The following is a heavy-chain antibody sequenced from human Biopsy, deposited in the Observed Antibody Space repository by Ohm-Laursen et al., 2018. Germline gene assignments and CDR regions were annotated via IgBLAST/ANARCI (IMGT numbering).Heavy chain of an antibody. J-gene: IGHJ6*02. Sequence: SLRLSCAASGFSFSTYGIYWVRQAPGKGLEWVAAIWYDGTNKYYAESVKGRLTISRDNSKNTLYLQMNSLRAEDTAVYHCARSPGRDRMDVWGQGTTVIVSS. CDR1: GFSFSTYG. CDR2: IWYDGTNK. V-gene: IGHV3-33*07. CDR3: ARSPGRDRMDV. D-gene: IGHD1-14*01.